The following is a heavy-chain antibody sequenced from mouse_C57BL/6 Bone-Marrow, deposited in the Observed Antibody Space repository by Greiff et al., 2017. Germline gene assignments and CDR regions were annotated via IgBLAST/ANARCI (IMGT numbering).Heavy chain of an antibody. CDR1: GFTFSNYW. CDR2: IRLKSDNYAT. J-gene: IGHJ2*01. CDR3: TGGTTVTDY. V-gene: IGHV6-3*01. Sequence: EVKVEESGGGLVQPGGSMKLSCVASGFTFSNYWMNWVRQSPEKGLEWVAQIRLKSDNYATHYAESVKGRLTISRDDSKSSVYLQMNNLRAEDTGIYYCTGGTTVTDYWGQGTTLTVSS. D-gene: IGHD1-1*01.